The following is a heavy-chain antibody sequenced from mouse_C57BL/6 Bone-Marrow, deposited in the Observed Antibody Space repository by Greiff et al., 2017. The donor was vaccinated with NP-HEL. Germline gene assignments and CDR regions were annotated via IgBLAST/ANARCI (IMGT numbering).Heavy chain of an antibody. Sequence: QVQLQQSGPELVKPGASVKISCKASGYAFSSSWMNWVKQRPGKGLEWIGRIYPGDGDTNYNGKFKGKATLTADKSSSTAYMQLSSLTSEDSAVYFCARNWDVDYWGQGTTLTVSS. D-gene: IGHD4-1*01. CDR2: IYPGDGDT. CDR1: GYAFSSSW. CDR3: ARNWDVDY. J-gene: IGHJ2*01. V-gene: IGHV1-82*01.